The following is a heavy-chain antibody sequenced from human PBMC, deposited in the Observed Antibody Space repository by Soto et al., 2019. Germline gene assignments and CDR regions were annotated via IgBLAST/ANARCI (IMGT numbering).Heavy chain of an antibody. CDR2: INAGNGNT. J-gene: IGHJ6*03. Sequence: QVQLVQSGAEVEKPGASVKVSCKASGYTFTNYAVHWVRQPPGQRLEWMGWINAGNGNTRYSQKFQGRVTITRDTSARTAYMELSSLRSEDTAVYYCARGHLAVVPVASWYYYMDVWGKGTTVTVSS. D-gene: IGHD2-2*01. CDR1: GYTFTNYA. CDR3: ARGHLAVVPVASWYYYMDV. V-gene: IGHV1-3*01.